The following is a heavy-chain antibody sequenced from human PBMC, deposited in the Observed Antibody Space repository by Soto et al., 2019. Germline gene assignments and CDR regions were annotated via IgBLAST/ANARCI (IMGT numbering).Heavy chain of an antibody. CDR2: ISSSGSTI. CDR1: EFAFSGYH. Sequence: PGGSVRLSGAAGEFAFSGYHMSWIRQAPGKGLEWVSYISSSGSTIYYADSVKGRFTISRDNAKNSLYLQMNSLRAEDTAVYYCARDQRAGTTIFGVVSYWGQGTLVTVSS. D-gene: IGHD3-3*01. CDR3: ARDQRAGTTIFGVVSY. J-gene: IGHJ4*02. V-gene: IGHV3-11*01.